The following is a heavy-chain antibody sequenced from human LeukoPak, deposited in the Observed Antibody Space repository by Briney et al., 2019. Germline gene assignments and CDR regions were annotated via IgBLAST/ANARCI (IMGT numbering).Heavy chain of an antibody. Sequence: GRSLRLSCAASGFTISSYAMHWVRQAPGKGLEWVAVISYDGSNKYYADSVKGRFTISRDNSKNTLYLQMNSLRAEDTAVYYCARDFMGRLDYWGQGTLVTVSS. CDR3: ARDFMGRLDY. CDR2: ISYDGSNK. CDR1: GFTISSYA. J-gene: IGHJ4*02. V-gene: IGHV3-30-3*01. D-gene: IGHD3-10*01.